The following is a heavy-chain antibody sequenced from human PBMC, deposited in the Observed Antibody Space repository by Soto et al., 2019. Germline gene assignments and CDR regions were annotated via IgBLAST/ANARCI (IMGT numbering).Heavy chain of an antibody. CDR1: GFSLTETGMG. V-gene: IGHV2-5*02. CDR2: IYWDDDK. J-gene: IGHJ4*02. Sequence: QITLKESGPTLVKPTQTLTLTCTFSGFSLTETGMGVGWIRQPPGKALEWLALIYWDDDKRYSPSLKRGLTISKDASKNQVVLTKTNVDAVDTATYYCAHRRSGYFDSWGQGTLVTVPS. CDR3: AHRRSGYFDS.